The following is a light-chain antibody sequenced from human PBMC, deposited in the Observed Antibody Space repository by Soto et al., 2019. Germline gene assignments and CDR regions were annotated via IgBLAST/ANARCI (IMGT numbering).Light chain of an antibody. CDR3: QRYSTYWT. CDR2: KAC. CDR1: ESISNW. J-gene: IGKJ1*01. V-gene: IGKV1-5*03. Sequence: DMQMTQSPSTLSASIGDRVTITSRASESISNWLAWFQQKPGKAPDLLIYKACTLEYGVPSRFSGSGSGTEFTLTISSLQPDDFATYYCQRYSTYWTFGPGTKVELK.